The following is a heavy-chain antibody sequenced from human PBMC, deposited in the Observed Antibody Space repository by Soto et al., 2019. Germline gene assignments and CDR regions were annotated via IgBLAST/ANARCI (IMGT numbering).Heavy chain of an antibody. V-gene: IGHV3-23*01. CDR1: GFTFGTSG. J-gene: IGHJ4*02. CDR2: LSGGDNNT. CDR3: TKDSGYDITD. D-gene: IGHD3-9*01. Sequence: HPGGSLRLSCVASGFTFGTSGMSWVRQAPGKGLEWISGLSGGDNNTDTKYADSVKGRFTISRDNSKSTLYLQMHSLRVEDTALYYCTKDSGYDITDWGLGTLVTVSS.